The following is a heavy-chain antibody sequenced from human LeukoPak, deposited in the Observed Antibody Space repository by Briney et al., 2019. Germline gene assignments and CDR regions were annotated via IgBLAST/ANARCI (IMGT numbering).Heavy chain of an antibody. V-gene: IGHV3-30*04. Sequence: GGSLRLSCAASGFTFSSYTMHWVRQAPGKGLEWVAVISYDGSNKNYADSVKGRFTISRDNSKNTLYLQMNSLRAEDTAVYYCAELGITMIGGVWGKGTTVTISS. D-gene: IGHD3-10*02. CDR3: AELGITMIGGV. CDR1: GFTFSSYT. J-gene: IGHJ6*04. CDR2: ISYDGSNK.